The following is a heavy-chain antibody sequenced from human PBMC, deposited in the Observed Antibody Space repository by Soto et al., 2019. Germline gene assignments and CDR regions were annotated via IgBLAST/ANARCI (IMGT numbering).Heavy chain of an antibody. Sequence: EGSLRLSCAASGFTFSSYGMHWVRQAPGKGLEWISYITSSGSTIYYADSVKGRFTISRDNAKNSLYLQMNSLRAEDMAVYYCASSTVMGNWGQGTLVPVSS. CDR2: ITSSGSTI. J-gene: IGHJ4*02. CDR1: GFTFSSYG. CDR3: ASSTVMGN. D-gene: IGHD5-18*01. V-gene: IGHV3-48*04.